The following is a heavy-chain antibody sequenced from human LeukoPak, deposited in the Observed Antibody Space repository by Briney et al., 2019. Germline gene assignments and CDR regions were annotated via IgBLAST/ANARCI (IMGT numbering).Heavy chain of an antibody. J-gene: IGHJ3*02. D-gene: IGHD3-22*01. CDR3: AGPEYYYDSSGFPGDAFDI. V-gene: IGHV3-21*01. CDR2: ISSSSGYI. CDR1: GFTFSSYS. Sequence: GGSLRLSCAASGFTFSSYSMNWVRQAPGKGLEGVSSISSSSGYIYFADSVKGRFSISRDKAKNSLYLQMNSLRAGETAVYYCAGPEYYYDSSGFPGDAFDIWGQGTMVTVSS.